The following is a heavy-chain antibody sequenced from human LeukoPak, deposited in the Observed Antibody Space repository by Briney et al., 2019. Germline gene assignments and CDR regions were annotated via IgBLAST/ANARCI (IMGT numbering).Heavy chain of an antibody. J-gene: IGHJ4*02. CDR2: IYYTGST. D-gene: IGHD1-26*01. V-gene: IGHV4-39*01. Sequence: WGWIRQPPGKGLEWIGSIYYTGSTYDNPSLKSRVTISVDTSRNQFSLKLSSVTAADTAVYYCARRGGSGRAFDYWGRGTLVTVSS. CDR3: ARRGGSGRAFDY.